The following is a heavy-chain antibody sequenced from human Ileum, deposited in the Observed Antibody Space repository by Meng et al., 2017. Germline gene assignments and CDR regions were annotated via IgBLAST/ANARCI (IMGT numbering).Heavy chain of an antibody. CDR2: IIPILNAS. Sequence: QVQLVQSGAEVKYPGSSVPVSCKASGGAFSSSAIGWLRQAPGRGLEWMGGIIPILNASTYAQNFKGRVTLSADMATTTVYMELSSLTSDDTAVYFCARDCSGGGRFDPWGQGTLVTVSS. J-gene: IGHJ5*02. CDR3: ARDCSGGGRFDP. D-gene: IGHD2-15*01. V-gene: IGHV1-69*10. CDR1: GGAFSSSA.